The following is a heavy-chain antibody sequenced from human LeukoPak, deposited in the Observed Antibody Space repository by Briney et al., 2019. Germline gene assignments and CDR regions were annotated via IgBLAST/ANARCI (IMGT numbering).Heavy chain of an antibody. CDR1: GGSISSYY. Sequence: SETLSLTCTVSGGSISSYYWGWIRQPPGKGLEWIGSIYHSGSTYYNPSLKSRVTISVDTSKNQFSLKLSSVAAADTAVCYCARRELGPYFDYWGQGTLVTVSS. J-gene: IGHJ4*02. CDR3: ARRELGPYFDY. CDR2: IYHSGST. V-gene: IGHV4-38-2*02. D-gene: IGHD1-26*01.